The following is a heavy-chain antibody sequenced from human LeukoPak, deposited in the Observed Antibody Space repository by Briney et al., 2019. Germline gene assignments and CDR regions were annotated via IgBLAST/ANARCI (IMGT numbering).Heavy chain of an antibody. CDR1: GFTFSSYG. CDR2: ISYDGSNK. CDR3: AKDSAAGTFAEYFQH. D-gene: IGHD6-13*01. J-gene: IGHJ1*01. V-gene: IGHV3-30*18. Sequence: GGSLRLSCAASGFTFSSYGMHWVRQAPGKGLEWVAVISYDGSNKYYADSVKGRFTISRDNSKNTLYLQMNSLRAEDTAVYYCAKDSAAGTFAEYFQHWGQGTLVTVSS.